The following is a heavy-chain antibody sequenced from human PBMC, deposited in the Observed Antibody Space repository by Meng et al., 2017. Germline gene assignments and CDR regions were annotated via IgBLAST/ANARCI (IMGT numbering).Heavy chain of an antibody. CDR1: GFTFSSYS. D-gene: IGHD1-26*01. J-gene: IGHJ4*02. V-gene: IGHV3-21*01. CDR3: ARDRVVGATPDYFDY. CDR2: ISSSSSYI. Sequence: GESLKISCAASGFTFSSYSMNWVRQAPGKGLEWVSSISSSSSYIYYADSVKGRFTISRDNAKNSLYLQMNSLRAEDTAVYYCARDRVVGATPDYFDYWGRGTLVTVSS.